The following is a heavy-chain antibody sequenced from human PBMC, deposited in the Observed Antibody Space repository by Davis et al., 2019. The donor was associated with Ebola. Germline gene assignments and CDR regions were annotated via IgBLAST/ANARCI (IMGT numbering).Heavy chain of an antibody. CDR3: VRFGYGAY. CDR1: DGSISSHY. V-gene: IGHV4-59*11. Sequence: PSETLSLTCTFSDGSISSHYWNWVRQPPGKGLEWIGIIYDSGRTNYNPSPKSRVTIPADTSKNQFSLKLTSVTAADTAVYYCVRFGYGAYWGQGTLVTVSS. J-gene: IGHJ4*02. CDR2: IYDSGRT. D-gene: IGHD3-22*01.